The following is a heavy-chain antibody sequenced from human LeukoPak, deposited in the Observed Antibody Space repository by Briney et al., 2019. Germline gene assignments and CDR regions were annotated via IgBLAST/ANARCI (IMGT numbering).Heavy chain of an antibody. J-gene: IGHJ3*02. CDR1: GYTVTDYY. CDR3: ATQAPLYYYGSGSYASDI. D-gene: IGHD3-10*01. Sequence: ASVKVSCKASGYTVTDYYMHWVRQAPGKGLEWMGGFDPEDGETIYAQKFQGRVTMTEDTSTDTAYMELSSLRSEDTAVYYCATQAPLYYYGSGSYASDIWGQGTMVTVSS. CDR2: FDPEDGET. V-gene: IGHV1-24*01.